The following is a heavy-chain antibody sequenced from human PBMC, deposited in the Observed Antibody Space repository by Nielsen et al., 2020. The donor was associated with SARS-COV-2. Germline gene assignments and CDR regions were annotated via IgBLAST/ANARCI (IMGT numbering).Heavy chain of an antibody. J-gene: IGHJ4*02. CDR2: MNPNSGNT. D-gene: IGHD3-16*01. V-gene: IGHV1-8*01. CDR3: ARLAFLGGFDYFDY. Sequence: ASVKVSCKASGYAFTSYDINWVRQATGQGLEWMEWMNPNSGNTGYAQKFQGRVTMTRNTSISTAYMELSSLRSEDTAVYYCARLAFLGGFDYFDYWGQGTLVTVSS. CDR1: GYAFTSYD.